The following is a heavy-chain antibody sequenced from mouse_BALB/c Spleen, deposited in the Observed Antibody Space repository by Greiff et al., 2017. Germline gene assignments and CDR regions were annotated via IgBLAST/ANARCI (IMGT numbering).Heavy chain of an antibody. Sequence: VQLQQSGTVLARPGASVKMSCKASGYTFTSYWMHWVKQRPGQGLEWIGAIYPGNSDTSYNQKFKGKAKLTAVTSTGTAYMELSSLTNEDSAVYYCTRSVEWLLPGAMDYWGQGTSVTVSS. CDR1: GYTFTSYW. CDR3: TRSVEWLLPGAMDY. CDR2: IYPGNSDT. D-gene: IGHD2-3*01. J-gene: IGHJ4*01. V-gene: IGHV1-5*01.